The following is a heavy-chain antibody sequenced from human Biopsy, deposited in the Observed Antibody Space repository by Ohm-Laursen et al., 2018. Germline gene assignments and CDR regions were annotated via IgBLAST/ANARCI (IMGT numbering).Heavy chain of an antibody. CDR1: GYTFTNYG. D-gene: IGHD3-10*01. CDR2: ISPYNGDT. CDR3: ARDRGYYYYYGMDV. Sequence: SVKVSCNASGYTFTNYGISWVRQALGQGLEWMGWISPYNGDTDYAQKLQGRVTMTTDTSTSTAYMELRSLRSDDTAVYYCARDRGYYYYYGMDVWGQGTTVTVSS. V-gene: IGHV1-18*01. J-gene: IGHJ6*02.